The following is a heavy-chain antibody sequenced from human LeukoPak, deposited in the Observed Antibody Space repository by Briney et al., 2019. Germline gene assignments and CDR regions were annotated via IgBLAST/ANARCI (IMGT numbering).Heavy chain of an antibody. CDR2: IYYSGGT. V-gene: IGHV4-31*03. CDR3: ARKVDSSSNWFDP. Sequence: SETLSLTCTVSGGSISSGGYYWSWIRQHPGKGLEWIGYIYYSGGTYYNPSLKSRVTISVDTSKNQFSLKLSSVTAADTAVYYCARKVDSSSNWFDPWGQGTLVTVSS. CDR1: GGSISSGGYY. J-gene: IGHJ5*02. D-gene: IGHD6-13*01.